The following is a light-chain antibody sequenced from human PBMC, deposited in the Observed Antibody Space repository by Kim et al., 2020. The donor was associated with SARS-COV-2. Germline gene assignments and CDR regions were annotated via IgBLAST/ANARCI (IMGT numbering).Light chain of an antibody. CDR3: QQYYSVPLT. CDR1: QGISNS. J-gene: IGKJ4*01. Sequence: AAVGDRVTITCRTSQGISNSLAWYQQKSGKAPNLLLYTTSTLQSGVPSRFSGSGSGTDYTLTISSLQPEDFATYYCQQYYSVPLTFGGGTKVDIK. CDR2: TTS. V-gene: IGKV1-NL1*01.